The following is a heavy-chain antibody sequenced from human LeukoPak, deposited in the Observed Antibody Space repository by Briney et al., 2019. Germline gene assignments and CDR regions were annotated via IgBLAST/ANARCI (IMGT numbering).Heavy chain of an antibody. J-gene: IGHJ4*02. V-gene: IGHV3-74*01. CDR1: GFTFSSKW. CDR3: ARVDYYGSGGSPRPYFFDY. D-gene: IGHD3-10*01. Sequence: GGSLRLSCAASGFTFSSKWMQWVRQAPGKGLVWVSRIHKDGSSTIYADSVKGRFTISRDNAKNSLYLQMNSLRAEDTAVYYCARVDYYGSGGSPRPYFFDYWGQGTLVTVSS. CDR2: IHKDGSST.